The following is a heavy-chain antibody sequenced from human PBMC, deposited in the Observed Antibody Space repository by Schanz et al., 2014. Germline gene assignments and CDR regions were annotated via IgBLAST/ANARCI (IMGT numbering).Heavy chain of an antibody. J-gene: IGHJ4*02. D-gene: IGHD3-22*01. V-gene: IGHV3-23*01. CDR2: IEFSGGTT. CDR3: AKQHGVIQQVSDY. CDR1: GFNFKAYA. Sequence: EAQLLESGGGLVQPGGSLRLSCAASGFNFKAYAMSWVRQAPGKGLEWVSGIEFSGGTTYYADSVKGRFTISRDNSKNILTMQMSSLRAEDTALYYCAKQHGVIQQVSDYWGQGTLVTVSS.